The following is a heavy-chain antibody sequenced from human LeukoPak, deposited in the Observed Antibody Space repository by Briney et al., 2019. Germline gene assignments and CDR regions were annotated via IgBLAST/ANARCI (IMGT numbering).Heavy chain of an antibody. CDR1: RPIVSTNY. D-gene: IGHD2-2*01. V-gene: IGHV3-53*01. CDR3: AKTSADIVVVPAELGLIDI. CDR2: LYVNENR. J-gene: IGHJ3*02. Sequence: GGSLRLSCAVSRPIVSTNYMSWVRQAPGKGLEWISILYVNENRYYADSVKGRFTISRDNSKNTLYLQMNSLRAEDTAVYYCAKTSADIVVVPAELGLIDIWGQGTMVTVSS.